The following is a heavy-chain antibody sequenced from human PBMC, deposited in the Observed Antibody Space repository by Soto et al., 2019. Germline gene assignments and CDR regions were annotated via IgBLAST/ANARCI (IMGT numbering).Heavy chain of an antibody. V-gene: IGHV1-69*13. CDR2: IIPIFGTA. CDR1: GGTFSSYA. CDR3: ARGNYDFWSGYSPLNYYGMDV. Sequence: ASVKVSCKASGGTFSSYAISWVRQAPGQGLEWMGGIIPIFGTANYAQKFQGRVTITADESTSTAYMELSSLRSEDTAVYYCARGNYDFWSGYSPLNYYGMDVWGQGTTVTVSS. J-gene: IGHJ6*02. D-gene: IGHD3-3*01.